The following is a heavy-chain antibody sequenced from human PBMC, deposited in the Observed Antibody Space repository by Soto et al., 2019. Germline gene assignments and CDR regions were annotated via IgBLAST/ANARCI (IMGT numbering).Heavy chain of an antibody. CDR1: GFTFSGSA. CDR3: TAAYYYDSSGSDY. Sequence: PGGSLRLSCAASGFTFSGSAMHWVRQASGKGLEWVGRIRSKANSYATAYAASVKGRFTISRDDSKNTAYLQMNSLKTEDTAVYYCTAAYYYDSSGSDYWGQGTLVTVSS. D-gene: IGHD3-22*01. CDR2: IRSKANSYAT. J-gene: IGHJ4*02. V-gene: IGHV3-73*01.